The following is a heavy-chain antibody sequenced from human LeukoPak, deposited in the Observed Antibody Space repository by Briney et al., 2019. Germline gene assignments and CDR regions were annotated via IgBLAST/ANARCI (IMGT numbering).Heavy chain of an antibody. CDR2: IYYSGST. V-gene: IGHV4-59*08. D-gene: IGHD2-15*01. J-gene: IGHJ4*02. CDR1: GGSISSYY. CDR3: ARTIIVVVAATYYFDY. Sequence: SETLSLTCTVSGGSISSYYWSWIRQPPGKGLEWIGYIYYSGSTNYNPSLKSRVTISVDTSKNQFSLKLSSVTAADTAVYYCARTIIVVVAATYYFDYWGQGTLVTVSS.